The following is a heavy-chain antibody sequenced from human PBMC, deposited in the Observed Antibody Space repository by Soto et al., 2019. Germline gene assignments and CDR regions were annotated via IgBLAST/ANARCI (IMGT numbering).Heavy chain of an antibody. CDR1: ALTVVYFY. Sequence: TLRLSWSASALTVVYFYMSWVRQARGKGLESVSYMNPRGTTMVYADSVKGRFTVSRDNANNSLYLQMDSLRDEYSAVYYCARGHHGLEIWGRGTTVTVAS. CDR2: MNPRGTTM. CDR3: ARGHHGLEI. V-gene: IGHV3-11*01. J-gene: IGHJ6*02.